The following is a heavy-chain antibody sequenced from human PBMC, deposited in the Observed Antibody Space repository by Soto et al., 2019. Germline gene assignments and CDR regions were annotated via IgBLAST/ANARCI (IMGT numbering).Heavy chain of an antibody. CDR2: ISYDGSDR. Sequence: PGGSLRLSCTTSGFTFSDYGMHWVRQAPGKGLEWVAIISYDGSDRYYVDSVKGRFIISRDNSNNMLYLQMSSLRPEDTAVYYCAKTRPGHCSSKNCFAFDPWGQGTLVTVSS. CDR1: GFTFSDYG. D-gene: IGHD2-2*01. V-gene: IGHV3-30*02. CDR3: AKTRPGHCSSKNCFAFDP. J-gene: IGHJ5*02.